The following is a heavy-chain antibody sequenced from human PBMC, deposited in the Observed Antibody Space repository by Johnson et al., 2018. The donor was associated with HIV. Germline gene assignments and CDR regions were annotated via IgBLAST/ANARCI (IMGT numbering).Heavy chain of an antibody. V-gene: IGHV3-43*01. D-gene: IGHD5-24*01. CDR3: ARDRWLEIGAFDS. Sequence: VQLVESGGGLVQPGGSLRLSCAASGFTFDDYTMHWVRQAPGKGLEWVSLISWDGGSTYYADSVKGRFTISRDNAKNSLYLQMNSLRAEDTAVYYCARDRWLEIGAFDSWGQGTMVTVSS. J-gene: IGHJ3*02. CDR1: GFTFDDYT. CDR2: ISWDGGST.